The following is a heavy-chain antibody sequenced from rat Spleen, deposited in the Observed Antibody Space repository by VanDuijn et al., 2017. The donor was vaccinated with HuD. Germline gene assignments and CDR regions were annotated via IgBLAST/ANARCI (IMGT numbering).Heavy chain of an antibody. Sequence: EVQLVESGGGLVQPGRSLKLSCVASGITFNNYWMTWIRQAPGKGLEWVASISYDGISTYYRDSVRGRFSISSDNAKTTLYLQMDSLRSEDAATYYCTRHDYSGVITNWFAYWGQGTLVTVSS. CDR3: TRHDYSGVITNWFAY. CDR2: ISYDGIST. J-gene: IGHJ3*01. D-gene: IGHD4-4*01. CDR1: GITFNNYW. V-gene: IGHV5-31*01.